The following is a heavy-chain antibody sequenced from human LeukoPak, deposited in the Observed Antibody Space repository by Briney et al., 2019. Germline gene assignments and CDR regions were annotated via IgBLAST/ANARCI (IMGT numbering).Heavy chain of an antibody. V-gene: IGHV4-59*01. CDR2: IYYSGST. CDR1: GGSISSYY. J-gene: IGHJ4*02. CDR3: ARVASSAGFWSGYLY. Sequence: TSETLSLTCTVSGGSISSYYWSWIRQPPGKGLEWIGYIYYSGSTNYNPSLKSRVTISVDTSKNQFSLKLSSVTAADTAVYYCARVASSAGFWSGYLYWGQETLVTVSS. D-gene: IGHD3-3*01.